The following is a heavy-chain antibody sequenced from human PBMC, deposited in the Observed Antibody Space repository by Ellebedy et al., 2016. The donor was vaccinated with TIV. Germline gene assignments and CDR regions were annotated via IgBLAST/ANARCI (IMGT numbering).Heavy chain of an antibody. CDR2: IYGGDST. Sequence: PGGSLRLSCAASGFTVSGNYMGWVRQAPGKGLEWVSVIYGGDSTYYVDSVKGRFTISRDNAKNSLYLQMNSLRVEDTAVYYCARWVLRRNYFDYWGQGTLVTVSS. CDR3: ARWVLRRNYFDY. V-gene: IGHV3-66*01. CDR1: GFTVSGNY. D-gene: IGHD4-17*01. J-gene: IGHJ4*02.